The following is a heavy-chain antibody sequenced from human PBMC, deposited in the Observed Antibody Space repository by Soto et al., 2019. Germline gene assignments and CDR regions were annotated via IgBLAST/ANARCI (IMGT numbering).Heavy chain of an antibody. CDR1: GFTFSSYG. V-gene: IGHV3-30*18. Sequence: SLRLSCAASGFTFSSYGMHWVRQAPGKGLEWVAVISYDGSNKYYADPVKGRFTISRDNSKNTLYLQMNSLRAEDAAVYYCAKDRSLVRGPMPYWGQGTLVTVSS. D-gene: IGHD3-10*01. J-gene: IGHJ4*02. CDR2: ISYDGSNK. CDR3: AKDRSLVRGPMPY.